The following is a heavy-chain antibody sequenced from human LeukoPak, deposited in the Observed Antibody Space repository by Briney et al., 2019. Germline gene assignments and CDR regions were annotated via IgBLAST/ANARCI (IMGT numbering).Heavy chain of an antibody. Sequence: GGSLRLSCAASGFTFSSYSMNWVRQAPGKGLEWVSYISSSSDTIYYADSVKGRFTISRDNAKNSLYLQMNSLRAEDTAVYYCARDTRWNKVGAPNDYWGQGTLVTVSS. V-gene: IGHV3-48*01. D-gene: IGHD1-26*01. CDR3: ARDTRWNKVGAPNDY. CDR2: ISSSSDTI. J-gene: IGHJ4*02. CDR1: GFTFSSYS.